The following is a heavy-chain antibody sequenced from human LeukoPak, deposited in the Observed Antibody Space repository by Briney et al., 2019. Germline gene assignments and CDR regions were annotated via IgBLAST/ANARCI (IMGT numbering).Heavy chain of an antibody. V-gene: IGHV3-30*04. D-gene: IGHD3-10*01. CDR3: ARSSGLRFGELSPLDY. J-gene: IGHJ4*02. CDR1: GFTFSSYA. CDR2: ISYDGSNK. Sequence: GRSLRLSCAASGFTFSSYAMHWVRQAPGKGLEWVAVISYDGSNKYYADSVKGRFTISRDNSKNTLYLQMNSLRAEDTAVYYCARSSGLRFGELSPLDYWGQGTLVTVSS.